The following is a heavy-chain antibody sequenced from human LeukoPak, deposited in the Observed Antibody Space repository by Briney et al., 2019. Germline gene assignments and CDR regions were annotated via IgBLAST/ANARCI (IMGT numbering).Heavy chain of an antibody. J-gene: IGHJ5*02. CDR3: ARLYCSGGSCFDP. Sequence: PGGSLEISWKGSGYIFSSYWIARGRQLPGAGLEWVGIIHPGDSDTRYSPSFQGQVTISADKSISTAYLQWISLKASDTAMYYCARLYCSGGSCFDPWGQGTLVTVSS. V-gene: IGHV5-51*01. CDR1: GYIFSSYW. CDR2: IHPGDSDT. D-gene: IGHD2-15*01.